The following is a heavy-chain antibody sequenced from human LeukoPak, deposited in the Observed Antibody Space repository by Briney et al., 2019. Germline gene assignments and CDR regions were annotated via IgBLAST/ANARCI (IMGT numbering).Heavy chain of an antibody. D-gene: IGHD2-2*01. Sequence: TSETLSLTCTVSGGSISSYYWSWIRQLPGKGLEWIGYIYYSGSTNYNPSLKSRVTISVDTSKNQFSLKLSSVTAADTAVYYCARDVGGYCSSTSCPTGAFDIWGQGTMVTVSS. CDR1: GGSISSYY. V-gene: IGHV4-59*01. CDR3: ARDVGGYCSSTSCPTGAFDI. J-gene: IGHJ3*02. CDR2: IYYSGST.